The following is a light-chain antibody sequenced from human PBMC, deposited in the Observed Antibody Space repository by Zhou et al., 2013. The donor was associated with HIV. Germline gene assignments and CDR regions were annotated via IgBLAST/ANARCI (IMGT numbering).Light chain of an antibody. Sequence: EIVLTQSPATLSLSPGERATLSCRASQSVSSYLAWYQQKPGQAPRLLIYDASNRATGIPARFSGSGSGTEFTLTISSMQSEDFAVYYCQQYHKWPPLTFGGGTKVEDQT. V-gene: IGKV3-11*01. CDR1: QSVSSY. CDR2: DAS. CDR3: QQYHKWPPLT. J-gene: IGKJ4*01.